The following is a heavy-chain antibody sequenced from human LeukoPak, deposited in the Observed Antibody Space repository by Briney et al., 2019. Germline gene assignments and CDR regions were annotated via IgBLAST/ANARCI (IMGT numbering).Heavy chain of an antibody. V-gene: IGHV3-7*01. D-gene: IGHD2-15*01. CDR1: EFSVGSNY. CDR3: ARARLGFTRGIGTNYFDY. J-gene: IGHJ4*02. Sequence: GSLRLSCAASEFSVGSNYMTWVRQAPGKGLEWVANTKQDGSEKYYVDSVKGRFTISRDNAKNLLYLQMNSLRAEDTAVYFCARARLGFTRGIGTNYFDYWGQGTLVTVSS. CDR2: TKQDGSEK.